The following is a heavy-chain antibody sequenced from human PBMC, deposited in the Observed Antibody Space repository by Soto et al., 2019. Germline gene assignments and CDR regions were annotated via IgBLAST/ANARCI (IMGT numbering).Heavy chain of an antibody. CDR2: LSGSGGST. Sequence: PGGSLRLSCAASGFTFSSYAMNWVRQAPGKGLEWVSALSGSGGSTYYADSVKGRFTISRDNSKNTLYLQMNSLRAEETAVYYCARDGGIVATIRPTYYYYYMDVWGKGTTVTVPS. CDR1: GFTFSSYA. D-gene: IGHD5-12*01. V-gene: IGHV3-23*01. CDR3: ARDGGIVATIRPTYYYYYMDV. J-gene: IGHJ6*03.